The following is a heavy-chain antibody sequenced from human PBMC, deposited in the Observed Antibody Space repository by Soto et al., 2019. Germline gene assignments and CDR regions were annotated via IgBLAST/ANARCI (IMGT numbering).Heavy chain of an antibody. J-gene: IGHJ4*02. CDR3: ARYLREGGFDY. CDR2: IIPILGIA. D-gene: IGHD1-26*01. Sequence: QVQLVQSGAEVKKPGSSVKVSCKASGGTFSSYTISWVRQAPGQGLEWMGRIIPILGIANYAQKFQGRVTITADKSTSTAYMELSSLRSEDTAVYYCARYLREGGFDYWGQGTLVTVSS. V-gene: IGHV1-69*02. CDR1: GGTFSSYT.